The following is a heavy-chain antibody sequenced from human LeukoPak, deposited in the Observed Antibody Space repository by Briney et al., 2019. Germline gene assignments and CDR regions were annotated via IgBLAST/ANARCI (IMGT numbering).Heavy chain of an antibody. V-gene: IGHV3-9*01. CDR3: AKAAGYGSGDHFDY. CDR2: ISWNSGSI. CDR1: GFTFDDYA. Sequence: GGSLRLSCAASGFTFDDYAMHWVRQAPGKGLEWVSGISWNSGSIGYADSVKGRFTISRDNAKNSLYLQMNSLRAEDTALYYCAKAAGYGSGDHFDYWGQGTLVTVSP. J-gene: IGHJ4*02. D-gene: IGHD3-10*01.